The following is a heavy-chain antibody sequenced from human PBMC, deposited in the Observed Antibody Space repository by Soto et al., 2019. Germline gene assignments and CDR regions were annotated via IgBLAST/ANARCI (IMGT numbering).Heavy chain of an antibody. J-gene: IGHJ3*02. CDR2: IYSGGST. V-gene: IGHV3-66*01. Sequence: PGGSLRLSCAASGFTVSSNYMSWVRQAPGKGLEWVSVIYSGGSTYYADSVKGRFTISRDNSKNTLYLQMNSLRAEDTAVYYCARTPRTLGIFDAFDIWGQGTMVTVS. CDR1: GFTVSSNY. D-gene: IGHD2-15*01. CDR3: ARTPRTLGIFDAFDI.